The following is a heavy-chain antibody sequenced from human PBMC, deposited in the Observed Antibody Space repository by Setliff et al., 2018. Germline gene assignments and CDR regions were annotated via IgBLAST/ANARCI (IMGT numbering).Heavy chain of an antibody. CDR2: IIPIFGTA. V-gene: IGHV1-69*06. Sequence: SVKVACKVSGHILSELSMYWVRQASGKGLEWMGGIIPIFGTANYAQKFQGRVTITADKSTSTAYMELSILRAEDTAVYCCARGRPDYHYDSSGPSYYYYMDVWGAGTMVTVSS. D-gene: IGHD3-22*01. CDR1: GHILSELS. CDR3: ARGRPDYHYDSSGPSYYYYMDV. J-gene: IGHJ6*03.